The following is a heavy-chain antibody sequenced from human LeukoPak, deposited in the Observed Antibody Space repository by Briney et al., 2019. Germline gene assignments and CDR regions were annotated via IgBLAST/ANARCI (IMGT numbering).Heavy chain of an antibody. Sequence: SETLSLTCTVSGGSISSYYWSWIRQPPGKGLEWIGYIYTSGSTNYNPSLKSRVTISVDTSKNQFSLKLSSVPAADTAVYYCARSRIKYYDFWGGGDYYYMDVWGKGTTVTVSS. J-gene: IGHJ6*03. CDR3: ARSRIKYYDFWGGGDYYYMDV. CDR1: GGSISSYY. V-gene: IGHV4-4*09. D-gene: IGHD3-3*01. CDR2: IYTSGST.